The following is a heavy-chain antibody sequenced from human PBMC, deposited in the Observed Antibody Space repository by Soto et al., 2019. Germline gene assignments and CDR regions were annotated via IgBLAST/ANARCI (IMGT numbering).Heavy chain of an antibody. D-gene: IGHD6-13*01. J-gene: IGHJ6*03. V-gene: IGHV1-8*01. CDR2: MNPNSGNT. CDR3: ARGGYSSSWDYYYYYYMDV. Sequence: ASVKVSCKASGYTFTSYDTNWVRQATGQGLEWMGWMNPNSGNTGYAQKYKGRVTMTRNTSISTAYMELSSLRFEDTAVYYCARGGYSSSWDYYYYYYMDVWGKGTTVTVSS. CDR1: GYTFTSYD.